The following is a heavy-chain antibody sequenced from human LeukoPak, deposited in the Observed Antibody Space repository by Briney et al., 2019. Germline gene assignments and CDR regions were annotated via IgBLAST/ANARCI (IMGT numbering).Heavy chain of an antibody. CDR1: GGSISSGSYY. Sequence: SETLSLTCTVSGGSISSGSYYWSWIRQPAGKGLEWIGRIYTSGSTNYNPSLKSRVTISVDTSKNQFSLKLSSVTAADTAVYYCARDHSHYYDSSGPGSYFDYWGQGTLVTVSS. D-gene: IGHD3-22*01. CDR2: IYTSGST. J-gene: IGHJ4*02. CDR3: ARDHSHYYDSSGPGSYFDY. V-gene: IGHV4-61*02.